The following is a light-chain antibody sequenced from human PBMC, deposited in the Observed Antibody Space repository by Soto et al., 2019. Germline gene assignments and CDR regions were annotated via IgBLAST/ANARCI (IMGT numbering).Light chain of an antibody. J-gene: IGLJ1*01. CDR3: SSYTSGSLPL. CDR1: SSDVGDYKY. V-gene: IGLV2-14*01. Sequence: QSALTQPASVSGSPGQSITFSCTGTSSDVGDYKYVSWYQQHPGKAPKLMIYDVSTRPSGVSNRFSGSKSGNTASLTISGLQAEDEAYYYCSSYTSGSLPLFATGTEVTVL. CDR2: DVS.